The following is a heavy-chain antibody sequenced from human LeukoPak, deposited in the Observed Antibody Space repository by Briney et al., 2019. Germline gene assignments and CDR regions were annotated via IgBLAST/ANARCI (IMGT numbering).Heavy chain of an antibody. Sequence: PSETLSLTCTVSGGSISSGNYYWTWLRQPAGKGLEWIGRIYTSGSTNYNPSLKSRVTISVDTSKNQFSLKLSSVTAADTAVYYCARDIVVVPASPSGYYYYYYYMDVWSKGTTVTISS. CDR2: IYTSGST. J-gene: IGHJ6*03. CDR3: ARDIVVVPASPSGYYYYYYYMDV. CDR1: GGSISSGNYY. D-gene: IGHD2-2*01. V-gene: IGHV4-61*02.